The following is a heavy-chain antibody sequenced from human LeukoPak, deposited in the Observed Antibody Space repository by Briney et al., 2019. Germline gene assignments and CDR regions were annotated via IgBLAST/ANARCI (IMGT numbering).Heavy chain of an antibody. J-gene: IGHJ4*02. V-gene: IGHV4-34*01. CDR3: ARRPRYCSGGSCYFFDH. Sequence: PSETLSLTCAVYGGSFSGYYWSWIRQPPGKGLEWIGEINHSGSTNYNPSLKSRVTISVDTSKNQFSLKLSSVTAADTAVYYCARRPRYCSGGSCYFFDHWGQGTLVTVSS. D-gene: IGHD2-15*01. CDR2: INHSGST. CDR1: GGSFSGYY.